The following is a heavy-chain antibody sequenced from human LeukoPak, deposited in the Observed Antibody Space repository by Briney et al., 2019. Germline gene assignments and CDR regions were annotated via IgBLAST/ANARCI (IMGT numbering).Heavy chain of an antibody. CDR2: ISSSTSYI. CDR3: ARDLRAATNNWFDP. Sequence: GGPLRLSCAASGFTFSNAWMSWIRQAPGKGLEWISYISSSTSYINYADSVKGRFTISRDNAKNSLYLQMNSLRAEDTAVYYCARDLRAATNNWFDPSGQGTLVTVSS. V-gene: IGHV3-11*05. D-gene: IGHD2-2*01. J-gene: IGHJ5*02. CDR1: GFTFSNAW.